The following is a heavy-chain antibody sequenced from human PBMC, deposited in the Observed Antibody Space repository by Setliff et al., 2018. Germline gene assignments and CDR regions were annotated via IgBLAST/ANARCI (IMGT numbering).Heavy chain of an antibody. CDR1: GGSISSSSYY. J-gene: IGHJ4*02. V-gene: IGHV4-39*07. CDR3: ARDQYDSSGYYLGKDY. CDR2: IYHSGST. D-gene: IGHD3-22*01. Sequence: PSETLSLTCTVSGGSISSSSYYWGWIRQPPGKGLEWIGSIYHSGSTYYNPCLKSRVTISVDTSKNQFSLKLSSVTAADTAVYYCARDQYDSSGYYLGKDYWGQGTLVTVSS.